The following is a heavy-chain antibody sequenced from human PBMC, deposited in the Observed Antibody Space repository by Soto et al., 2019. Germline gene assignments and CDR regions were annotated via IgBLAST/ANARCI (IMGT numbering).Heavy chain of an antibody. CDR1: GFTFSSYW. V-gene: IGHV3-7*01. D-gene: IGHD1-26*01. J-gene: IGHJ4*02. CDR3: ARDRYELLGEPGSHGY. CDR2: IKQDGSEK. Sequence: PGGSLRLSCAASGFTFSSYWMSWVRQAPGKGQEWVANIKQDGSEKYYVDSVKGRFTISRDNAKNSLYLQMNSLRAEDTAVYYCARDRYELLGEPGSHGYWGQGTLVTVSS.